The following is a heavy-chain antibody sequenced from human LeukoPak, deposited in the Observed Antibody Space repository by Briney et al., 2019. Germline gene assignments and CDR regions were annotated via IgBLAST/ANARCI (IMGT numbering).Heavy chain of an antibody. D-gene: IGHD2-2*01. CDR1: GGSISSGNFY. Sequence: PSETLSLTCIVSGGSISSGNFYWSWIRQPPGKGLEWIGYIYYSGSTNYNPSLKSRVTISVDTSKNQFSLKLSSVTAADTAVYYCASAYSSTYYYYMDVWGKGTTVTVSS. CDR2: IYYSGST. V-gene: IGHV4-61*01. CDR3: ASAYSSTYYYYMDV. J-gene: IGHJ6*03.